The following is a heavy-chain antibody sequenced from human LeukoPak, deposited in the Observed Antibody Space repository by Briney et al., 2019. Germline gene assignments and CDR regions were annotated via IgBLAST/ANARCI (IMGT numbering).Heavy chain of an antibody. CDR1: GYNFTSHW. D-gene: IGHD2-21*02. Sequence: GESLKISCKGSGYNFTSHWIGWVRQMPGKGLEWMGIIYPGDSDSRQSPSLRGQVTISADKSINTAYLQWNSLKASDTAMYYCARSHHVVVATATWASDAFDLWGQGTMVTVSS. V-gene: IGHV5-51*01. CDR2: IYPGDSDS. CDR3: ARSHHVVVATATWASDAFDL. J-gene: IGHJ3*01.